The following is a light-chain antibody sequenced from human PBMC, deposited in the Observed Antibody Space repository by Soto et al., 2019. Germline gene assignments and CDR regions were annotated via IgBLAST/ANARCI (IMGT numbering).Light chain of an antibody. J-gene: IGKJ4*01. Sequence: DIQMTQSPSTLSASVGDRVTITCRASQTISNMLAWYQQKPGKAPKFLIYKASSLESGVPSRFIGSGSWTEFTLTISGLQPDDFAIYYCQQNNSYPLTFGGGTKVEIK. CDR1: QTISNM. CDR3: QQNNSYPLT. CDR2: KAS. V-gene: IGKV1-5*03.